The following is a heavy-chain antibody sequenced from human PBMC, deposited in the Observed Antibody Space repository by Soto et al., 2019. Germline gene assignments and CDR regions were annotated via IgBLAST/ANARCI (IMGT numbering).Heavy chain of an antibody. CDR1: GGSISSGGYY. CDR3: AMSPVLRFLLSSNWFDP. Sequence: QVELQESGPGLVKPSQTLSLTCTVSGGSISSGGYYWSWIRQHPGKGLEWIGYIYYSGSTYYNPSLKSRVTISVDTSKNQFSLKLSSVTAADTAVYYCAMSPVLRFLLSSNWFDPWGQGTLVTVSS. CDR2: IYYSGST. V-gene: IGHV4-31*03. D-gene: IGHD3-3*01. J-gene: IGHJ5*02.